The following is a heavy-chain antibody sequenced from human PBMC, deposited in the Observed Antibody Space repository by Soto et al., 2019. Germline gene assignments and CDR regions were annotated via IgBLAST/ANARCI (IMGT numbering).Heavy chain of an antibody. Sequence: QVQVQQSGPGLVKPSETLSLTCTVSSGPSKSHNWGWIRQPPGRGLEWIGYVYDTWSTSYTPSLKSRVTVSADTSTNRISLTLRFVTAADTAVYYCVRQGIGFLHGLLDVWGQGTTVIVSS. V-gene: IGHV4-59*08. CDR2: VYDTWST. D-gene: IGHD3-10*01. CDR3: VRQGIGFLHGLLDV. J-gene: IGHJ6*01. CDR1: SGPSKSHN.